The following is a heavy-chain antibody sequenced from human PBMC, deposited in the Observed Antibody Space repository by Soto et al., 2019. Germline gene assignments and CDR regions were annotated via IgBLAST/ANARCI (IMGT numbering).Heavy chain of an antibody. V-gene: IGHV3-23*01. CDR2: ISGSGGVI. D-gene: IGHD1-1*01. CDR1: GFTFFNYA. Sequence: GGSLRLSCAASGFTFFNYAMTWVRQAPGKGLEWVATISGSGGVISYVDSVKGRFTISRDNSKNTLYLQLNSLKASDTAIYYCARAVTTTRYFDYWGQGALVTVS. J-gene: IGHJ4*02. CDR3: ARAVTTTRYFDY.